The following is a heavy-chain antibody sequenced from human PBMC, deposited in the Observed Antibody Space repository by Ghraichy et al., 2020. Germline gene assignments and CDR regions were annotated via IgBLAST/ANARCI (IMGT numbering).Heavy chain of an antibody. V-gene: IGHV3-11*01. CDR2: ITNSGSAI. D-gene: IGHD3-16*01. CDR3: ARSMITSGGVILQ. CDR1: GFTFSDCS. Sequence: GESLNISCAASGFTFSDCSMSWIRQAPGKGLEWVSYITNSGSAIHYADSVKGRFTLSRDNAKNSLFLQMNSLRAEDTAVYYCARSMITSGGVILQWGQGTLVTVSS. J-gene: IGHJ4*02.